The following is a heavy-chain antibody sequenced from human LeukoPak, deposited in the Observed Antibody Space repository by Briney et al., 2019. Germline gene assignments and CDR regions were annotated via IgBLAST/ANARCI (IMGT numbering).Heavy chain of an antibody. J-gene: IGHJ4*02. V-gene: IGHV1-69*05. CDR1: GGTFSSYA. CDR2: IIPIFGTA. Sequence: SVKVSCKASGGTFSSYAISWVRQAPGQGLEWMGGIIPIFGTANYAQKFQGRVTMTRDTSTSTVYMELSSLRSEDTAVYYCASERRSGFDYWGQGTLVTVSS. CDR3: ASERRSGFDY. D-gene: IGHD1-14*01.